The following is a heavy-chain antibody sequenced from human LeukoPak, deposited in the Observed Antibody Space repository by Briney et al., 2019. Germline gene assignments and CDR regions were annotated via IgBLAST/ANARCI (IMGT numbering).Heavy chain of an antibody. CDR3: ARNDYGDYDWCGYYYYYYMDV. J-gene: IGHJ6*03. D-gene: IGHD4-17*01. CDR1: GFTFSSYW. CDR2: INSDGSST. Sequence: GGSLRLSCAASGFTFSSYWMHWVRQAPGKGLVWVSRINSDGSSTSYADSVKGRFTISRDNAKNTLYLQMNSLRAEDTAVYYCARNDYGDYDWCGYYYYYYMDVWGKGTTVTISS. V-gene: IGHV3-74*01.